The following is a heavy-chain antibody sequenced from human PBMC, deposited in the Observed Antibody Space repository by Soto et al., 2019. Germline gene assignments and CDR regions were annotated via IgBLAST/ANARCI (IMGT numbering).Heavy chain of an antibody. CDR3: ARYVADLSYYGMDV. CDR1: GYSFTSYW. Sequence: PGESLKISCKGSGYSFTSYWISWVRQMPGKGVEWMGRIDPSDSYTNYSPSFQGHVTISADKSISTAYLQWSSLKASDTAMYYCARYVADLSYYGMDVWGQGTTVTVSS. D-gene: IGHD3-16*01. J-gene: IGHJ6*02. V-gene: IGHV5-10-1*01. CDR2: IDPSDSYT.